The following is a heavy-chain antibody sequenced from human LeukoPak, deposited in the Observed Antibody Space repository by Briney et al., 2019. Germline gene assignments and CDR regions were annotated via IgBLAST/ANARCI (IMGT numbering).Heavy chain of an antibody. D-gene: IGHD2-2*01. CDR3: ARDLEVSNWDIVVVPAAINFYYYGMDV. CDR1: GGTFSSYT. J-gene: IGHJ6*02. Sequence: SVKVSCKASGGTFSSYTISWVRQAPGQGLEWMGRIIPILGIANYAQKFQGRVTITADKSTSTAYMELSSLRSEDTAVYYCARDLEVSNWDIVVVPAAINFYYYGMDVWGQGTTVTVSS. CDR2: IIPILGIA. V-gene: IGHV1-69*04.